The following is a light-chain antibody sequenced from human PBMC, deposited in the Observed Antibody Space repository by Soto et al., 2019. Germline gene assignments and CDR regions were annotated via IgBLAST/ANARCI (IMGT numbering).Light chain of an antibody. CDR1: ISNIGSNY. CDR2: RNN. Sequence: QCLLTQPASSSGTPGQRVTISCSGSISNIGSNYVYWYQQLPGTAPKLLIYRNNQRPSGVPDRFSGSKSGTSASLAISGLRSEDEADYYCAAWDDSLRAYAFGTGTKVTVL. J-gene: IGLJ1*01. V-gene: IGLV1-47*01. CDR3: AAWDDSLRAYA.